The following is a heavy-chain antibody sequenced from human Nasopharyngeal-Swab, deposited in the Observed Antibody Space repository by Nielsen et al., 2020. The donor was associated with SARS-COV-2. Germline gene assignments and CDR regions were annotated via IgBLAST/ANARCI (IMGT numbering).Heavy chain of an antibody. CDR3: ATVLLWFGDHAEYFQH. CDR1: GYTLTELS. V-gene: IGHV1-24*01. D-gene: IGHD3-10*01. CDR2: FDPEDGET. Sequence: ASVKVSCKVSGYTLTELSMHWVRQAPGKGLEWMGGFDPEDGETIYAQKFQGRVTMTEDTSTDTAYMELSSLRSEDTAVYYCATVLLWFGDHAEYFQHCGQGTLVTVSS. J-gene: IGHJ1*01.